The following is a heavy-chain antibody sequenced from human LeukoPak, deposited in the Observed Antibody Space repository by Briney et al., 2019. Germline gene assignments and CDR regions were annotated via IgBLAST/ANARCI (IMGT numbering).Heavy chain of an antibody. V-gene: IGHV3-11*04. CDR3: ARPRVQLWAFDS. CDR2: ISRSGSTK. D-gene: IGHD5-18*01. CDR1: GFTFSDYN. Sequence: PGGSLRLSCAASGFTFSDYNMRWIRQTPGKGLEWVSSISRSGSTKYYADSVKGRFTTSRDNAKNSLFLQMNSLRAEDTAVYYCARPRVQLWAFDSWGQGTLVTVSS. J-gene: IGHJ4*02.